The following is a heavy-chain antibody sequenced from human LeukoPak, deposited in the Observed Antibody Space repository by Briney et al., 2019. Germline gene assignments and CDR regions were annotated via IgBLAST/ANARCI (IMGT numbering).Heavy chain of an antibody. Sequence: GESLKISCKGSGYSFTSYWIGCVRQMPGKGLEWMGIIYPGDSDTKYSPSFQGQVTISADKSISTAYLQWSSLKASDTAMYYCARRYFDWLSNQYYFDYWGQGTLVTVSS. J-gene: IGHJ4*02. D-gene: IGHD3-9*01. CDR1: GYSFTSYW. CDR2: IYPGDSDT. CDR3: ARRYFDWLSNQYYFDY. V-gene: IGHV5-51*01.